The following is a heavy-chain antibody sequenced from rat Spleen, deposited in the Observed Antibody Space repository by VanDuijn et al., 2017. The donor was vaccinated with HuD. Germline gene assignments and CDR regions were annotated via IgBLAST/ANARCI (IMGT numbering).Heavy chain of an antibody. CDR1: GFSLTNYD. J-gene: IGHJ2*01. CDR3: ASQYYYDGYYRDY. D-gene: IGHD1-12*03. V-gene: IGHV2-1*01. Sequence: QVQLKESGPGLVQPSQPLSLTCTVSGFSLTNYDVHWVRQPPGKGLEWMGRIWGNGNTDYTSGIKSRLSISRDSSKSQVFLKMNSLQTEDSAMYFCASQYYYDGYYRDYWGQGVMVTVSS. CDR2: IWGNGNT.